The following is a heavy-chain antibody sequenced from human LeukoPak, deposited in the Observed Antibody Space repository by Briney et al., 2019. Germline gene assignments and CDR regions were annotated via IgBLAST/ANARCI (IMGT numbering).Heavy chain of an antibody. CDR3: ARDYYYYGMDV. J-gene: IGHJ6*02. CDR2: IYYSGST. V-gene: IGHV4-30-4*01. CDR1: GGSISSGDYY. Sequence: PSETLSLTRTVSGGSISSGDYYWSWIRQPPGKGLEWIGYIYYSGSTYYNPSLKSRVTISVDTSKSQFSLKLSSVTAADTAVYYCARDYYYYGMDVWGQGTTVTVSS.